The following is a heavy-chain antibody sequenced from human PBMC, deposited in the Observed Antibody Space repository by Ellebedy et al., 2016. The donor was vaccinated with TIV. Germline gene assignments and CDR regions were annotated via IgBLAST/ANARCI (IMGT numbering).Heavy chain of an antibody. D-gene: IGHD4-17*01. J-gene: IGHJ4*02. V-gene: IGHV4-38-2*02. Sequence: SETLSLTCKVSGFSISSGYYWAWIRPDPTKGLEWIGTIYESGTAYYNPSLKSRVTISVDTSTNEFSLTVKSMTAADTAKYFCARSYGDYHSDWGQGTLVTVSS. CDR2: IYESGTA. CDR1: GFSISSGYY. CDR3: ARSYGDYHSD.